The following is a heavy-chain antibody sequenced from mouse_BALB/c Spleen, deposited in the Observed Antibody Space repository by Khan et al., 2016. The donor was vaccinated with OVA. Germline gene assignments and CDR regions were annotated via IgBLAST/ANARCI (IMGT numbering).Heavy chain of an antibody. CDR2: IWSAGST. V-gene: IGHV2-2*02. D-gene: IGHD2-4*01. J-gene: IGHJ3*01. CDR1: GFSLTTYS. CDR3: ARSDYDYGRGSWFAY. Sequence: QVQLKQSGPGLLQPSQSLSITCTVSGFSLTTYSVHWVRQSPGKGLEWLGVIWSAGSTDYNAAFISRVNNNMVNSKRQVFFRMNNLQTNDAAIYYCARSDYDYGRGSWFAYWGQGTLVTVSA.